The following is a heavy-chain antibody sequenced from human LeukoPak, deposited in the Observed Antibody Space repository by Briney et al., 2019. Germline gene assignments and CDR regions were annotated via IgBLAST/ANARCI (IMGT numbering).Heavy chain of an antibody. V-gene: IGHV1-18*01. D-gene: IGHD1-14*01. Sequence: GASVKVSCKAFGYTFTSYGISWLRQAPGQGLEWMGWISPYNGKTNYVQHLQGRLTFTTDTSTNPAYMELRNLRSDDTAAYFCASPHPKNHGHEYFDYWGQGPLVSVPS. CDR1: GYTFTSYG. CDR3: ASPHPKNHGHEYFDY. J-gene: IGHJ4*02. CDR2: ISPYNGKT.